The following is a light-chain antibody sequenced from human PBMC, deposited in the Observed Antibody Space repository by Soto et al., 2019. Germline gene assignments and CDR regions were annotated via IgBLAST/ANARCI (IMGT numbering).Light chain of an antibody. CDR2: DVS. CDR3: CSYTTSNTRQIV. Sequence: QSVLTQPPSVCGSPGQSVTISCTGTSSDVGSYNRVSWYQQHPGTAPQLMIYDVSNRPSGVPNRFSGSKSGSTASLTISGLQPEDEADYYCCSYTTSNTRQIVFGTGTKVTVL. V-gene: IGLV2-18*02. CDR1: SSDVGSYNR. J-gene: IGLJ1*01.